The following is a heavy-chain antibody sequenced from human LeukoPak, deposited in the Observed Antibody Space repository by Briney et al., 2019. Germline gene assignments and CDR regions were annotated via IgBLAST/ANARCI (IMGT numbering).Heavy chain of an antibody. Sequence: GGSLRLSCAASGFTFSSYSMNWVRQAPGKGLEWVSAISGSGGSTYYADSVKGRFTISRDNSKNTLYLQMNSLRAEDTAVYYCSGNGRSSGRDRDFGFWGQGKLGTVSS. CDR1: GFTFSSYS. V-gene: IGHV3-23*01. CDR3: SGNGRSSGRDRDFGF. J-gene: IGHJ4*02. CDR2: ISGSGGST. D-gene: IGHD6-19*01.